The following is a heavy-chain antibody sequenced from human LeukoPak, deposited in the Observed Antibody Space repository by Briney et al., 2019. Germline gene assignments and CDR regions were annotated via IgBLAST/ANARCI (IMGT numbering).Heavy chain of an antibody. D-gene: IGHD3-10*01. CDR2: ISGTGGST. CDR3: AKVTGSGSYLADAFDI. V-gene: IGHV3-23*01. CDR1: GFTFSSYA. Sequence: GRSLRLSCAASGFTFSSYAMTWVRQAPGKGLEWVSSISGTGGSTFYADSVKGRFTISRDNSKNTLYLQMKSLRAEDTAVYYCAKVTGSGSYLADAFDIWGHGTVVTVSS. J-gene: IGHJ3*02.